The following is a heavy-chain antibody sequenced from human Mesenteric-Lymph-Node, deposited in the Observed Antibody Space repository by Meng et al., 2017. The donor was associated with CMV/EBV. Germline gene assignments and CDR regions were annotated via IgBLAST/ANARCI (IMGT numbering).Heavy chain of an antibody. CDR3: ARVVWDSSSRLIDF. CDR2: ISPSSSYI. D-gene: IGHD6-13*01. CDR1: GFSFSTYT. Sequence: GGSLRLSCAASGFSFSTYTMNWVRQAPGKGLEWVSSISPSSSYIYYADSVKVRFTISRDNAKNSLYLQMNSLRAEDTAVYYCARVVWDSSSRLIDFWGQGVLVTVSS. V-gene: IGHV3-21*01. J-gene: IGHJ4*02.